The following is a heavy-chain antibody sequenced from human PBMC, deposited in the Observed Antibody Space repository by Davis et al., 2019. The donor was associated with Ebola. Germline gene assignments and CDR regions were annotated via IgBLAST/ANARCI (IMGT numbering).Heavy chain of an antibody. CDR2: MNPNSGNT. CDR3: ARGLTIFGVVTMGYYYYGMDV. Sequence: ASVKVSCKASGYTFTGYYMHWVRQATGQGLEWMGWMNPNSGNTGYAQKFQGRVTMTRNTSISTAYMELSSLRSEDTAVYYCARGLTIFGVVTMGYYYYGMDVWGQGTTVTVSS. J-gene: IGHJ6*02. D-gene: IGHD3-3*01. CDR1: GYTFTGYY. V-gene: IGHV1-8*02.